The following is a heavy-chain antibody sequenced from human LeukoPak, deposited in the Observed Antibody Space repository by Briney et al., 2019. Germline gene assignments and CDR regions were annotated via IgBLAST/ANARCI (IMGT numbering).Heavy chain of an antibody. V-gene: IGHV4-61*02. J-gene: IGHJ4*02. CDR3: AKDYNYIIDY. CDR1: GDSISSGSYY. CDR2: IYTSGST. Sequence: SETLSLTCSVSGDSISSGSYYWSWIRQPAGKGLEWIGRIYTSGSTNYIPSLKSRLTISVDTSKNQFSLRLSSVTAADTAVYYCAKDYNYIIDYWGQGTLVTVSS. D-gene: IGHD5-24*01.